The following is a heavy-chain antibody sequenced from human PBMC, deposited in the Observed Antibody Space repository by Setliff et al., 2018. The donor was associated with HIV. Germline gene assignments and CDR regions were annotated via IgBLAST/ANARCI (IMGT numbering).Heavy chain of an antibody. CDR2: ISDDGKTI. V-gene: IGHV3-74*01. CDR1: GFIFSRNW. D-gene: IGHD1-1*01. Sequence: PGGSLRLSCAASGFIFSRNWMHWVRQAPGKGLVWVSRISDDGKTITYADFVKGRFSISRDNAKNTLYLQMNSLGVDDTAVYYCTRNEIWGQGTLVTVSS. CDR3: TRNEI. J-gene: IGHJ4*02.